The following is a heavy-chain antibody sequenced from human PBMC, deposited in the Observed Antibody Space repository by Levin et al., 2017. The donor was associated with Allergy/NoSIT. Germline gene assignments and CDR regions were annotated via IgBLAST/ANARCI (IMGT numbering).Heavy chain of an antibody. D-gene: IGHD3-10*01. CDR3: ARFSGIYYFAP. J-gene: IGHJ4*02. Sequence: PGGSLRLSCSVSGFTNYALHWVRPAPGKGLECVAALSYDGSDEYYADSVRGRFTISKDTSKNTLYLQMESLRPDDTAIYFCARFSGIYYFAPWGQGTQVSVSP. CDR1: GFTNYA. CDR2: LSYDGSDE. V-gene: IGHV3-30*04.